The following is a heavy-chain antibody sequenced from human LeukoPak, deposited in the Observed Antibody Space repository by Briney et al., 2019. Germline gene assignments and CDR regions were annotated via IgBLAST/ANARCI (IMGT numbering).Heavy chain of an antibody. J-gene: IGHJ4*02. CDR1: GFTFSSYW. V-gene: IGHV3-74*01. CDR2: INTDGSIT. CDR3: ARSGVPAAMLGY. D-gene: IGHD2-2*01. Sequence: GGSLRLSCVVSGFTFSSYWMHWVRQAPGKGLVWVSRINTDGSITSYADSVKGRFTISRDNAKNTLYLQMNSLRAEDTAVYYCARSGVPAAMLGYWGQGTLVTVSS.